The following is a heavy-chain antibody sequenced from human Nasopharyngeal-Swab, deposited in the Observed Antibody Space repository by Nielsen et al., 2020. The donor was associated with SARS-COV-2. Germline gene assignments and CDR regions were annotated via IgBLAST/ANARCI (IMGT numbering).Heavy chain of an antibody. D-gene: IGHD6-13*01. CDR1: GGSISSYY. Sequence: SETLSLTCTVSGGSISSYYWSWIRQPPGKGLEWIGYIYYSGSTNYNPSLKSRVTISVDTSKNQFSLKLRYVTAADTAVYYCASDSGYSSPDAFDIWGQGTMVTVSS. J-gene: IGHJ3*02. CDR3: ASDSGYSSPDAFDI. V-gene: IGHV4-59*01. CDR2: IYYSGST.